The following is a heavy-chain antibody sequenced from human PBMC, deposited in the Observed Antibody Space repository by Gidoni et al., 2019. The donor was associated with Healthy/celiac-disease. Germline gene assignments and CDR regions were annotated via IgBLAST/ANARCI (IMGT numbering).Heavy chain of an antibody. Sequence: QVQLQQWGAGLLKPSETLSLTCAVYGGSFSGYYWSWIRQPPGKGLEWMGEINHSGSTNYNPSLKSRVTISVDTSKNQFSLKLSSVTAADTAVYYCALRVKKNWFAPWGQGTLVTVSS. J-gene: IGHJ5*02. CDR3: ALRVKKNWFAP. CDR1: GGSFSGYY. V-gene: IGHV4-34*01. D-gene: IGHD2-21*01. CDR2: INHSGST.